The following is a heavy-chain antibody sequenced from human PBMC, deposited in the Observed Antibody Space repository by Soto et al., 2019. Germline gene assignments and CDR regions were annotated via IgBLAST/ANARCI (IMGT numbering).Heavy chain of an antibody. CDR3: TLSYSSSWYTFYYYGMDV. CDR1: GFTFSGSA. V-gene: IGHV3-73*01. J-gene: IGHJ6*02. CDR2: IRSKANSYAT. D-gene: IGHD6-13*01. Sequence: PGGSLRLSCAASGFTFSGSAMHWVRQASGKGLEWVGRIRSKANSYATAYAASVKGRFTISRDDSKNTAYLQMNSLKTEDTAVYYCTLSYSSSWYTFYYYGMDVWGQGTTVTVSS.